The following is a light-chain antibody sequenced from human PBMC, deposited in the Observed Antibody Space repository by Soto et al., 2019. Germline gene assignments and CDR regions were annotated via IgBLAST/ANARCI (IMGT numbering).Light chain of an antibody. CDR2: XXX. J-gene: IGLJ1*01. CDR1: SSDVGAYNY. CDR3: CSYTSSRTYV. Sequence: QSALTQPASVSGSPGQSITISCTGTSSDVGAYNYVSWYQHHPGKAPKVXXXXXXXXPSGISHRFSGSRSGNRASLTISGLQAEDEADYYCCSYTSSRTYVFVTGTKVTVL. V-gene: IGLV2-14*01.